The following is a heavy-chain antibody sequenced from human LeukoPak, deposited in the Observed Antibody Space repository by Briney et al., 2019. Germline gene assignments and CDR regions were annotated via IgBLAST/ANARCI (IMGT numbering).Heavy chain of an antibody. Sequence: SQTLSLTCTVSGGSISSGGYYWSWIRQPPGKGLEWIGYIYHSGSTYYNPSLKSRVTISVDRSKNQFSLKLSSVTAADTAVYYCARSTYYYDSSGYYLPTNLSFDYWGQGTLVIVSS. CDR1: GGSISSGGYY. CDR3: ARSTYYYDSSGYYLPTNLSFDY. D-gene: IGHD3-22*01. CDR2: IYHSGST. V-gene: IGHV4-30-2*01. J-gene: IGHJ4*02.